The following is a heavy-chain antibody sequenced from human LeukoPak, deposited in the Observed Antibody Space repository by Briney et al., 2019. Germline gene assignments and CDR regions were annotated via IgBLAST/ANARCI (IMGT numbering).Heavy chain of an antibody. V-gene: IGHV3-23*01. J-gene: IGHJ4*02. CDR2: ISGSGGST. CDR1: GFTFSSYA. Sequence: GGSLRLSCAASGFTFSSYAMSWVRQAPGKGLEWVSAISGSGGSTYYADSVKGRFTISRDNSKNTLYLQMNSLRAEDTAVYYCAKGYLYCDILTGPSYFDYWGQGTLVTVSS. D-gene: IGHD3-9*01. CDR3: AKGYLYCDILTGPSYFDY.